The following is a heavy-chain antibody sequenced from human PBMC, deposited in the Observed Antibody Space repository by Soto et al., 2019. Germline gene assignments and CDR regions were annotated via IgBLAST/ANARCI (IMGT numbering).Heavy chain of an antibody. D-gene: IGHD2-2*01. CDR3: ARDWVRGFSSTNCYSFDP. Sequence: GGSLRLSCAASGFTFSSYGMHWVRQAPGKGLEWVAVIWYDGSNKYYPDSVKGRFTISRDNAKNTLYLQMNSLRAEDTAVYYCARDWVRGFSSTNCYSFDPWGQGTMVTVSS. J-gene: IGHJ5*02. V-gene: IGHV3-33*01. CDR1: GFTFSSYG. CDR2: IWYDGSNK.